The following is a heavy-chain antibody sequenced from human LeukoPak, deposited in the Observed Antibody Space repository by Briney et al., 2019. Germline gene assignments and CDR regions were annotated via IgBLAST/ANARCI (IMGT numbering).Heavy chain of an antibody. CDR3: ATRQLGSWWFDP. D-gene: IGHD6-6*01. V-gene: IGHV1-24*01. CDR2: FDPEDGET. J-gene: IGHJ5*02. Sequence: ASVKVSCKVSGYTLTELSMHWVRQAPGKGLEWMGGFDPEDGETIYAQKFQGRVTVTEDTSTDTAYMELSSLRSEDTAVYYCATRQLGSWWFDPWGQGTLVTVSS. CDR1: GYTLTELS.